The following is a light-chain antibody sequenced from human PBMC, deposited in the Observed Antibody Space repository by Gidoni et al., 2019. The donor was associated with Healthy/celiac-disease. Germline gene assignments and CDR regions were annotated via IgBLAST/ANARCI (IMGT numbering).Light chain of an antibody. Sequence: EIVLTQSPATLALSPGERATLSCWASQSVSSYLAWYQQKPGQAPRHLIYDASNRATGIPARFSGSGSGTDFTLTISSLEPEDFAVYYCQQRSNWPLYTFGQGTKLEIK. J-gene: IGKJ2*01. V-gene: IGKV3-11*01. CDR2: DAS. CDR3: QQRSNWPLYT. CDR1: QSVSSY.